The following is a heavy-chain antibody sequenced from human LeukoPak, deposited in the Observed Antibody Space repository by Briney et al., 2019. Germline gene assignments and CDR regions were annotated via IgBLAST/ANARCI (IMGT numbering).Heavy chain of an antibody. CDR1: GYTFTSYY. V-gene: IGHV1-46*01. CDR2: INPSGGST. CDR3: ARESPVHSSSWYRSYYYGMDV. D-gene: IGHD6-13*01. J-gene: IGHJ6*02. Sequence: ASVKVSCKASGYTFTSYYMHWVRQAPGQGLEWMGIINPSGGSTSYAQKFQGRVTMTRDTSTSTGYMELSSLRSEDTAVYYCARESPVHSSSWYRSYYYGMDVWGQGTTVTVSS.